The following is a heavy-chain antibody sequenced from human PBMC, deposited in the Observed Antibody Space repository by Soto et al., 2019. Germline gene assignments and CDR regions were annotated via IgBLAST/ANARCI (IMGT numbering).Heavy chain of an antibody. Sequence: ESGGGVVQPGRSLRLSCAASGFTFSSYGMHWVRQAPGKGLEWVAVISYDGSNKYYADSVKGRFTISRDNSKNTLYLQMNSLRAEDTAVYYCAKDLQQLRGIGWFDPWGQGTLVTVSS. V-gene: IGHV3-30*18. CDR2: ISYDGSNK. J-gene: IGHJ5*02. CDR1: GFTFSSYG. D-gene: IGHD5-12*01. CDR3: AKDLQQLRGIGWFDP.